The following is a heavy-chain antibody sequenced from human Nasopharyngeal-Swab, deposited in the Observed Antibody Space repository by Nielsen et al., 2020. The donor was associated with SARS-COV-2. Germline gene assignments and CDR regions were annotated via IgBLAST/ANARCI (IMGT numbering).Heavy chain of an antibody. D-gene: IGHD2-21*01. Sequence: GESLKISCVASGYSFRTYGMSWVRQAPGKGLEWVAAISGSGDISGSGCSTYYADSVKARFTISRDSSKNTVYLQMNSLRPDDTAVYFCAKSMAYFQLSGTYNLHFWGQGTLVTVSS. V-gene: IGHV3-23*01. J-gene: IGHJ4*02. CDR2: ISGSGDISGSGCST. CDR1: GYSFRTYG. CDR3: AKSMAYFQLSGTYNLHF.